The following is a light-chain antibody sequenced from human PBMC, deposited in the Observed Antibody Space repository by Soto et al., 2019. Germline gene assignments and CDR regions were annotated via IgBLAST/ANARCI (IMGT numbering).Light chain of an antibody. CDR2: GSS. CDR3: QQYGSAPLLT. J-gene: IGKJ1*01. Sequence: EIVLTQSPGTLSLSPGERATLSCRASQSVSSCYLAWYQQKPGQAPRLLIYGSSSRATGIPDRFSGSGSGTDFTLTISRLEPEDFAVDYCQQYGSAPLLTFGQGTKVEIK. V-gene: IGKV3-20*01. CDR1: QSVSSCY.